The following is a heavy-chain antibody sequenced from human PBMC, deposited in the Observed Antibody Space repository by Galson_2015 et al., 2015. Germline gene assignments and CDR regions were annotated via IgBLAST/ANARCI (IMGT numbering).Heavy chain of an antibody. CDR1: GLTASSNY. D-gene: IGHD3-10*01. J-gene: IGHJ4*02. CDR2: LSKTDTA. Sequence: SLRLSCAASGLTASSNYMAWFRQAPGKGLEWVSVLSKTDTAYYVDSVRGRFTISRDNSKNTVYLQMDYLTVDDTAVYYCARGRGFIFDFWGQGTLVTVSS. V-gene: IGHV3-53*01. CDR3: ARGRGFIFDF.